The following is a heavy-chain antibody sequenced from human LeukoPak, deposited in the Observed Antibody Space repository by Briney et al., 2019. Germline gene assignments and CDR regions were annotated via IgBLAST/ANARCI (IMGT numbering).Heavy chain of an antibody. Sequence: PSETLSLTCTVSGGSISSSSYYWGWIRQPPGKGLEWIGSIYYSGSTNYNPSLKSRVTISVDTSKNQFSLKLSSVTAADTAVYYCARGGLSITMVRGVPNWFDPWGQGTLVTVSS. J-gene: IGHJ5*02. CDR3: ARGGLSITMVRGVPNWFDP. CDR2: IYYSGST. V-gene: IGHV4-39*07. D-gene: IGHD3-10*01. CDR1: GGSISSSSYY.